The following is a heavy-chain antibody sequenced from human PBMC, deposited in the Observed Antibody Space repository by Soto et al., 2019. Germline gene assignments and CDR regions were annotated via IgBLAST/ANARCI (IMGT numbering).Heavy chain of an antibody. V-gene: IGHV3-49*03. D-gene: IGHD4-17*01. Sequence: GGSLRLSCTASGFTFGDYAMSWFRQAPGKGLEWVGFIRSKAYGGTTEYAASVKGRFTISRDDSKSIAYLQMNSLKTEDTAVYYCTREVKTTVTTEAVDYWGQGTLVTVSS. CDR1: GFTFGDYA. CDR3: TREVKTTVTTEAVDY. J-gene: IGHJ4*02. CDR2: IRSKAYGGTT.